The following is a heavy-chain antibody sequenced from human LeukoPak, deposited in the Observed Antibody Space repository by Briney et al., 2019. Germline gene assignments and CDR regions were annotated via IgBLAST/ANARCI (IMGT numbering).Heavy chain of an antibody. CDR1: GYTLTDYY. J-gene: IGHJ4*02. V-gene: IGHV1-2*02. D-gene: IGHD1-26*01. Sequence: ASVKVSCKASGYTLTDYYMYWVRQAPGQGLEWMGWINPNSGGTNYAQKFQGRVTMTRDTSISTAYMELSRLRSDDTAVYYCAREGPIVGATHLVDYWGQGTLVTVSS. CDR2: INPNSGGT. CDR3: AREGPIVGATHLVDY.